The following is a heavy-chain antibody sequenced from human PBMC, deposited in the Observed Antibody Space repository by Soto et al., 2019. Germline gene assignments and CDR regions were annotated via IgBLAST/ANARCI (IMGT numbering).Heavy chain of an antibody. CDR2: IDPSDSYT. D-gene: IGHD3-10*01. CDR1: GYSFTRYW. Sequence: EVQLVQSGAEVKKPGEALRISCKGSGYSFTRYWISWVRQMPGKGLEWMGRIDPSDSYTNYSPSFQGHVTISVDKSRTTAFLQWSSLKASDTALYYCCVYGSSTYYYYDMDVWCQGTTVTVSS. CDR3: CVYGSSTYYYYDMDV. J-gene: IGHJ6*02. V-gene: IGHV5-10-1*03.